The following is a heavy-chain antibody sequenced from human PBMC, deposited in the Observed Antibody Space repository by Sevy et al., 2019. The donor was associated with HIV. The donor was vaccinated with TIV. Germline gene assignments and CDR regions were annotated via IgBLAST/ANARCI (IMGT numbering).Heavy chain of an antibody. D-gene: IGHD3-10*01. CDR1: GYTFTGYY. J-gene: IGHJ6*02. CDR2: INPNSGGT. Sequence: APVKVSCKASGYTFTGYYMHWVRQAPGQGLEWMGRINPNSGGTNYAQKFQGRVTMTRDTSISTAYMELSRLRSDDTAVYYCARALLPKNRELFSYYYGMDVWGQRTTVTVSS. V-gene: IGHV1-2*06. CDR3: ARALLPKNRELFSYYYGMDV.